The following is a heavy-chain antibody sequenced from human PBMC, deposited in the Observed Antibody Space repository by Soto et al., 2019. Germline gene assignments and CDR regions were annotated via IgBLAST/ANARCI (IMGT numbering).Heavy chain of an antibody. J-gene: IGHJ6*03. Sequence: EVQLLESGGGLVQPGGSLRLSCAASGFTFSNYAMSWVRQAPGKGLEWVSAISGSGGSTYYADSVKGRFTISRDNSKNPLYLQMNSLRAEDTAVYYCAKAGWGYCSGGSCYTYYYYYMDVWGKGTTVTVSS. CDR2: ISGSGGST. CDR3: AKAGWGYCSGGSCYTYYYYYMDV. CDR1: GFTFSNYA. D-gene: IGHD2-15*01. V-gene: IGHV3-23*01.